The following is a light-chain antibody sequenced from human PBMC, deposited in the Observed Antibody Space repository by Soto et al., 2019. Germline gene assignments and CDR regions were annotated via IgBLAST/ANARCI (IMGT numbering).Light chain of an antibody. CDR1: STGVGGYNY. CDR3: CSYAETNTFV. Sequence: QSALTQPRSVSGSPGQSVTISCTGTSTGVGGYNYVSWYQQYSGKAPKVLIYDVTKRPSGVPDRFSGSKSGDTASLTISGLQADDEADYYCCSYAETNTFVFGTGTKVTVL. CDR2: DVT. V-gene: IGLV2-11*01. J-gene: IGLJ1*01.